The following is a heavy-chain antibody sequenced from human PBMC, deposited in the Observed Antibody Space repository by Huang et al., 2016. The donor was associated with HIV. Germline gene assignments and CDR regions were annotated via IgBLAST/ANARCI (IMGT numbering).Heavy chain of an antibody. V-gene: IGHV3-7*01. CDR2: INQDGSDA. CDR1: GLTFDGFW. D-gene: IGHD4-4*01. J-gene: IGHJ4*02. Sequence: QLMEAGGGLVRPGGSLRIPCGVSGLTFDGFWMCWVRQAPGEGLEWVANINQDGSDAYYVESVRGRFTSSRDNSKNSLYLQMNGLTDEDTAMYFCARDGPEYSNYLDFWGPGTLVTV. CDR3: ARDGPEYSNYLDF.